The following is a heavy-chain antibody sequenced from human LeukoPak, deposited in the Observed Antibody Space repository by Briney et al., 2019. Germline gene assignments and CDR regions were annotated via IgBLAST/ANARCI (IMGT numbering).Heavy chain of an antibody. CDR3: AKDGPYSSSWYRGYFDY. J-gene: IGHJ4*02. D-gene: IGHD6-13*01. Sequence: SGGSLRLSCAASGFTFSSYAMSWVRQAPGKGLEWVSAISGSGGSTYYADSMKGRFTISRDNSKNTLYLQMNSLRAEDTAVYYCAKDGPYSSSWYRGYFDYWGQGTLVTVSS. CDR1: GFTFSSYA. CDR2: ISGSGGST. V-gene: IGHV3-23*01.